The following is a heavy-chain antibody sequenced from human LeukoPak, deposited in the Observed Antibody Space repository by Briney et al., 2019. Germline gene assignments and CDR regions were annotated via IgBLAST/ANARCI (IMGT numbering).Heavy chain of an antibody. J-gene: IGHJ4*02. D-gene: IGHD2/OR15-2a*01. CDR3: ARRPWAQGFRY. CDR1: GGSFSGYY. Sequence: SETLSLTCAVYGGSFSGYYWSWIRQPPGKGLEWIGEINHSGSTNYNPSLKSRVTISVDTSKNQFSLKLSSATAADTAVYYCARRPWAQGFRYWGQGTLVTVSS. V-gene: IGHV4-34*01. CDR2: INHSGST.